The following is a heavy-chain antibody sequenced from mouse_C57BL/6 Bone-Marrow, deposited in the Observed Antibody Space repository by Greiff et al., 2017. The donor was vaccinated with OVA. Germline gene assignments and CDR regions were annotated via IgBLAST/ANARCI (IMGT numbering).Heavy chain of an antibody. J-gene: IGHJ2*01. Sequence: QVQLQQSGAELVKPGASVKLSCTASGYNFTNSYMHWVKQRPGQGLEWIGMIDPANGNTKYEAKFKGKATLTADTSSNTAYMQLSSLTSEDTAIYYCAASDYIAGLAYWGQGTPVTVSA. CDR3: AASDYIAGLAY. V-gene: IGHV1-64*01. CDR2: IDPANGNT. D-gene: IGHD2-4*01. CDR1: GYNFTNSY.